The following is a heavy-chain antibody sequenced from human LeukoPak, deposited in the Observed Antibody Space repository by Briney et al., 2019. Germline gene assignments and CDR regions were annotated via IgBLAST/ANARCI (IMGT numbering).Heavy chain of an antibody. D-gene: IGHD5-12*01. J-gene: IGHJ4*02. CDR1: GGTFSSYA. CDR2: IIPIFGTA. Sequence: SVKVSCKASGGTFSSYAISWVRQAPGQGLEWMGGIIPIFGTANYAQKFQGRVTITTDESTSTAYMELSSLRSEDTAVYYCARPNSGYDWQHMAIWGQGTLVTVSS. CDR3: ARPNSGYDWQHMAI. V-gene: IGHV1-69*05.